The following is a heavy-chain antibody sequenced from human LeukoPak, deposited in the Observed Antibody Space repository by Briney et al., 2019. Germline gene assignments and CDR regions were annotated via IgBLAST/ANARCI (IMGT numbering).Heavy chain of an antibody. Sequence: SETLSLTCTVSGGSISSGSYYWSWIRQPAGKGLEWIGRIYTSGSTNYNPSLKSRVTISVDTSKNQFSLKLSSVTAADTAVYYCARDSGGVMTAIRYWGQGTLVTVSS. J-gene: IGHJ4*02. D-gene: IGHD2-21*02. CDR2: IYTSGST. CDR3: ARDSGGVMTAIRY. CDR1: GGSISSGSYY. V-gene: IGHV4-61*02.